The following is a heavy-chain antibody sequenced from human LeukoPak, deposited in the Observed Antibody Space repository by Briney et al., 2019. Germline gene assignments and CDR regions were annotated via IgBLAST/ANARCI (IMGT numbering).Heavy chain of an antibody. J-gene: IGHJ6*03. Sequence: SGGSLRLSCAASGFTFSTSDMHWVRQTPGKGLEWVSAIGTVGDTYYPGSVKGRFTISRDNAKNSLYLQMNSLRAEDTAVYYCARVGYCSGGSCYSIYYYYYMDVWGKGTTVTVSS. CDR3: ARVGYCSGGSCYSIYYYYYMDV. CDR1: GFTFSTSD. D-gene: IGHD2-15*01. CDR2: IGTVGDT. V-gene: IGHV3-13*01.